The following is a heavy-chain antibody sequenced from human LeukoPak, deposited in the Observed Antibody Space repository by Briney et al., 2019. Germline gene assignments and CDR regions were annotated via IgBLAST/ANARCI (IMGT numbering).Heavy chain of an antibody. D-gene: IGHD1-14*01. CDR2: INHSGST. J-gene: IGHJ6*02. V-gene: IGHV4-34*01. CDR1: GGSFSGYY. CDR3: ARDRTYGMDV. Sequence: PSETLSLTCAVYGGSFSGYYWSWIRQPPGKGLEWIGEINHSGSTNYNPSLKSRVTISVDTSKNQFSLKLSSVTAADTAVYYCARDRTYGMDVWGQGTTVIVSS.